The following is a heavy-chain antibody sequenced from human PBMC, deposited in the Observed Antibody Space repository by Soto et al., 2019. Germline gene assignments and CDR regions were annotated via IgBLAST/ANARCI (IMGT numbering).Heavy chain of an antibody. CDR3: ARNYDSTAGGAFDI. V-gene: IGHV3-30*03. J-gene: IGHJ3*02. D-gene: IGHD3-22*01. CDR1: GFTFSNYG. Sequence: GGSLRLSCAASGFTFSNYGIHWVRQAPGKGLEWVAVISYDGSDKYYTESVKGRFTISRDNSKNTLYLQMNSLRAEDTAVYYCARNYDSTAGGAFDIWGQGTMVTVSS. CDR2: ISYDGSDK.